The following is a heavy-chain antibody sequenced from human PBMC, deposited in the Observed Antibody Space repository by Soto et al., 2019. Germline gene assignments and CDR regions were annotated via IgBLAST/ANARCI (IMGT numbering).Heavy chain of an antibody. D-gene: IGHD6-19*01. CDR3: ARVGGSGRYNFAN. J-gene: IGHJ4*02. Sequence: PSETLSLTCTVSGGSISRYYWSWIRQPPGKGLEWIGYIHYSGSSIYNPSLKSRVTIAVDTSKNQFSLKLSSVTAADTAVYYCARVGGSGRYNFANRGQGSLVTVSS. V-gene: IGHV4-59*01. CDR2: IHYSGSS. CDR1: GGSISRYY.